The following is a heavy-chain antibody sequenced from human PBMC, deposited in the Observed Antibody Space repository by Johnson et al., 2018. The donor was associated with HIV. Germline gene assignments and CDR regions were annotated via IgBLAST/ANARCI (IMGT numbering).Heavy chain of an antibody. J-gene: IGHJ3*02. D-gene: IGHD3-22*01. CDR3: AREGYDSSGLNDAFDI. V-gene: IGHV3-30*04. Sequence: QVQLVESGGGLVKPGGSLRLSCVASGFTFISYAMHWVRQAPGKGLEWVTVISYDGSNKYDADSVKGRFTISRDNSKNTLYLQMNSLRAEDTAVYYCAREGYDSSGLNDAFDIWGQGTMVTVSS. CDR2: ISYDGSNK. CDR1: GFTFISYA.